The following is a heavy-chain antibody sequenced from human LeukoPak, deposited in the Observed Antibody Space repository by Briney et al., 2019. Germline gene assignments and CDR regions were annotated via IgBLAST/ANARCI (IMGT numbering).Heavy chain of an antibody. V-gene: IGHV3-53*01. CDR3: ASFLTPTNCGGDCYSGY. CDR1: GFTFSSFA. J-gene: IGHJ4*02. D-gene: IGHD2-21*02. Sequence: GGSLRLSCAASGFTFSSFAMSWVRQAPGKGLEWVSVIYSGGSTYYADSVKGRFTISRDNSKNTLYLQMNSLRAEDTAVYYCASFLTPTNCGGDCYSGYWGQGTLVTVSS. CDR2: IYSGGST.